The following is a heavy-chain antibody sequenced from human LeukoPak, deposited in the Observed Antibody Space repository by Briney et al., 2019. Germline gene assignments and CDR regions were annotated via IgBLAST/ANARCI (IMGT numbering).Heavy chain of an antibody. CDR2: ISYDGPNK. D-gene: IGHD2-8*02. J-gene: IGHJ6*03. Sequence: GGSLRLSCAASGFTFSSYAMHWVRRAPGKGLEWVAVISYDGPNKNYADSVKGRFTISRDNSKNTLYLQMNSLRVEDTAVYYCARASVGWWHDRPYYMDVWGKGTTVTVSS. CDR1: GFTFSSYA. V-gene: IGHV3-30*04. CDR3: ARASVGWWHDRPYYMDV.